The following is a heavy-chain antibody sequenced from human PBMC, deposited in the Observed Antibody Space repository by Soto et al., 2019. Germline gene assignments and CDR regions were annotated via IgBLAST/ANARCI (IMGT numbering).Heavy chain of an antibody. J-gene: IGHJ6*02. Sequence: AAVKVSCKASGYTFTGYYMHWVRQAPGQGXGWMGWINPNSGGTNYAQKFQGWVTMTRDTSISTAYMELSRLRSDDTAVYYCARGVTMVRGVIKDYYYGMDVWGQGTTVTVSS. CDR2: INPNSGGT. D-gene: IGHD3-10*01. CDR3: ARGVTMVRGVIKDYYYGMDV. CDR1: GYTFTGYY. V-gene: IGHV1-2*04.